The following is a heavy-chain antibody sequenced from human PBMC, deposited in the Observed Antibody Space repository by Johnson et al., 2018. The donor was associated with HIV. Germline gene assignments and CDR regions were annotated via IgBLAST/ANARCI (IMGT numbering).Heavy chain of an antibody. CDR1: GFTFDDYG. CDR3: AKDLGEGECEEWASEYCDVGRALPCQDPRGVVGIFDM. D-gene: IGHD1-26*01. V-gene: IGHV3-20*04. Sequence: VQLVESGGGVVRPGGSLRLSCAASGFTFDDYGMSWVRQAPGKGLEWVSGVNWNGDSTGYADSVKGRFTISRDNAKNSLYLQLNSLRAEDRALYYCAKDLGEGECEEWASEYCDVGRALPCQDPRGVVGIFDMGGQGTMVTVSS. CDR2: VNWNGDST. J-gene: IGHJ3*02.